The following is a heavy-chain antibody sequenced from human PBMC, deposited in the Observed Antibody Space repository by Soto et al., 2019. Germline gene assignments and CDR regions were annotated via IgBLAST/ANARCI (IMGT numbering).Heavy chain of an antibody. V-gene: IGHV4-59*01. CDR1: GGSMRNYF. J-gene: IGHJ4*02. CDR2: IHYSGTT. D-gene: IGHD6-13*01. Sequence: SETLSLTCTVSGGSMRNYFWTWIRQPPGKXLEWIGYIHYSGTTSFFPSYNPSLRSRVTTSEDTSKNQFSLKLLSVTTADTAVYFCAAGEASSRNLAPYYLDFWGQGTLVTVSS. CDR3: AAGEASSRNLAPYYLDF.